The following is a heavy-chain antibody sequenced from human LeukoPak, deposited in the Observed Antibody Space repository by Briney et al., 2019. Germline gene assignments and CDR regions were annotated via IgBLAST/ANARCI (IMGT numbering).Heavy chain of an antibody. V-gene: IGHV1-2*02. CDR2: INPNSGGT. Sequence: EASVKVSCKASGYTFTGHYIHWVRQAPGQGLEWMGWINPNSGGTNYAQKFQGRVTMTRDTSISTAYMELTRLTSDDTAVFYCARGRTYFDWKDAFDIWGQGTKVTVSS. D-gene: IGHD3-9*01. CDR1: GYTFTGHY. CDR3: ARGRTYFDWKDAFDI. J-gene: IGHJ3*02.